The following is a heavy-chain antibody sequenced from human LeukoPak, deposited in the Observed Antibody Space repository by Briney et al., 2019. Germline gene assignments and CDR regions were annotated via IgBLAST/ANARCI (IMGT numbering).Heavy chain of an antibody. CDR3: ARGPGKGGNSHFDY. D-gene: IGHD4-23*01. V-gene: IGHV3-21*01. CDR1: GFTFSSYS. Sequence: GGSLRLSCAASGFTFSSYSMNWARQAPGKGLEWVSSISSSSYIYYADSVKGRFTISRDNAKNSLYLQMNSLRAEDTAVYYCARGPGKGGNSHFDYWGQGTLVTVSS. CDR2: ISSSSYI. J-gene: IGHJ4*02.